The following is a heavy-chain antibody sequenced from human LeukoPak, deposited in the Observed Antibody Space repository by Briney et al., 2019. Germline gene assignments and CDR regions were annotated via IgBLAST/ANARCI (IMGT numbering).Heavy chain of an antibody. V-gene: IGHV1-24*01. D-gene: IGHD3-10*01. CDR2: FDPEDGET. J-gene: IGHJ4*02. CDR3: AVYGSGSYVFDY. Sequence: ASVKVSCKVSGYTLTELSMHWVRQAPGKGLEWMGGFDPEDGETIYAQKFQGRVTMTEDTSTDTAYMELSSLRSEDTAVYYCAVYGSGSYVFDYWGQGNLVTVSS. CDR1: GYTLTELS.